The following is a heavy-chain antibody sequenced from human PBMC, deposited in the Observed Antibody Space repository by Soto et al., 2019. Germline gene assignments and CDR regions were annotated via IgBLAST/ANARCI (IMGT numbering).Heavy chain of an antibody. Sequence: PGGSLRLSCAASGFTFSSYSMNWVRQAPGKGLEWVSYISSSSSTIYYADSVKGRFTISRDNAKNSLYLQMNSLRAEDTAVYYCARKSSSGWYHDAFDIWGQGTMVTVSS. CDR1: GFTFSSYS. CDR2: ISSSSSTI. V-gene: IGHV3-48*01. J-gene: IGHJ3*02. D-gene: IGHD6-19*01. CDR3: ARKSSSGWYHDAFDI.